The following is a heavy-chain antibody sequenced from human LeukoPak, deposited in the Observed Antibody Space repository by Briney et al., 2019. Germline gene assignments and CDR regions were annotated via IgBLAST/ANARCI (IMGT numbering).Heavy chain of an antibody. CDR1: GFTFSSYS. CDR3: ARDLVATTTPISYYYYYGMDV. J-gene: IGHJ6*02. CDR2: ISSSSSYI. D-gene: IGHD5-12*01. Sequence: GGSLRLSCAASGFTFSSYSMNWVRQAPGKGLEWVSSISSSSSYIYYADSVKGRFTISRDNAKNSLYLQMNSLRAEDTAAYYCARDLVATTTPISYYYYYGMDVWGQGTTVTVSS. V-gene: IGHV3-21*04.